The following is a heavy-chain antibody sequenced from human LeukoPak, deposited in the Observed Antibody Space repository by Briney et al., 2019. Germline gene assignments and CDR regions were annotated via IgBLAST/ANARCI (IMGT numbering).Heavy chain of an antibody. CDR1: GFTFSDYY. CDR3: AKEDHGTYSTAFDY. CDR2: ISSSGSTI. D-gene: IGHD1-26*01. V-gene: IGHV3-11*01. J-gene: IGHJ4*02. Sequence: GGSLRLSCAASGFTFSDYYMSWIRQAPGKGLEWVSYISSSGSTIYYADSVKGRFTISRDNAKNSLYLQMNSLRAEDTALYYCAKEDHGTYSTAFDYWGQGTLVTVSS.